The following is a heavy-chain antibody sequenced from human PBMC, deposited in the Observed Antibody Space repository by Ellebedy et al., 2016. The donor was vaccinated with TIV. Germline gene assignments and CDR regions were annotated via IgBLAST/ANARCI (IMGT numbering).Heavy chain of an antibody. CDR1: GGSFSGYY. D-gene: IGHD5-12*01. V-gene: IGHV4-31*11. CDR2: IYYSGST. J-gene: IGHJ4*02. Sequence: SETLSLXXAVYGGSFSGYYWSWIRQHPGKGLEWIGYIYYSGSTYYNPSLKSRVTISVDTSKNQFSLKLSSVTAADTAMYYCARVATGDWGQGTLVTVAS. CDR3: ARVATGD.